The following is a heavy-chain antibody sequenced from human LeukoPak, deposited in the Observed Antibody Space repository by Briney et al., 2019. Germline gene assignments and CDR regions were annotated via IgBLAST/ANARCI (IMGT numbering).Heavy chain of an antibody. D-gene: IGHD3-10*01. CDR1: GFIFSDYY. V-gene: IGHV3-11*04. CDR3: ARLSRETFDT. Sequence: GGSLRLSCAAPGFIFSDYYMSWIRQAPGKGLEWVSHIRGRGSTIYYADSVKGRFTISRDNAKKSLYLQMNRLRGEDTAVYFCARLSRETFDTWGQGTLVTVSS. J-gene: IGHJ4*02. CDR2: IRGRGSTI.